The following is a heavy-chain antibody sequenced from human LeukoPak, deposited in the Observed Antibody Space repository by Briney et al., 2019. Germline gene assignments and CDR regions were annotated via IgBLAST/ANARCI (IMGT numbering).Heavy chain of an antibody. D-gene: IGHD4-11*01. CDR3: ATDYRNFYGMDV. J-gene: IGHJ6*02. CDR1: GASVSSGDHH. CDR2: NMNT. Sequence: SETLSLTCIVSGASVSSGDHHWSWIRQAPGKGLEWIGHNMNTYYNPSLKSRLTISIDTSKNLFSLMLSTVTAADTAIYYCATDYRNFYGMDVWGQGTTVTVSS. V-gene: IGHV4-61*08.